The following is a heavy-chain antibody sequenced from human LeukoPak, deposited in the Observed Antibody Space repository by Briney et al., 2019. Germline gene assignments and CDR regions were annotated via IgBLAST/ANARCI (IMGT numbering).Heavy chain of an antibody. V-gene: IGHV3-53*01. D-gene: IGHD2-21*01. CDR2: IYSAGGT. J-gene: IGHJ5*02. Sequence: PGGSLRLSCAASGFTVSNNYMSWVRRAAGKGLEWVALIYSAGGTYYADSVKGRFTIPRDNSKNTLHLQMSSLRAEDTAVYYCVRNSGELGAWGQGTLVTVSS. CDR1: GFTVSNNY. CDR3: VRNSGELGA.